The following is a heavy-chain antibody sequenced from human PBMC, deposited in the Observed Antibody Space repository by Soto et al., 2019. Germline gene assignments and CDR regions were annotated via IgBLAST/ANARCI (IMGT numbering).Heavy chain of an antibody. CDR3: ARGLSYYYGSGLYGLDV. D-gene: IGHD3-10*01. CDR1: GFTFSSYG. J-gene: IGHJ6*02. V-gene: IGHV3-33*01. CDR2: IWYDGSNK. Sequence: QVQLVESGGGVVQPGRSLRLSSAASGFTFSSYGMHWVRQAPGKGLEWVAVIWYDGSNKYYADSVKGRFTISRDNSKNTLYLQMNSLRADDTAVYYCARGLSYYYGSGLYGLDVWGQGTTVTVSS.